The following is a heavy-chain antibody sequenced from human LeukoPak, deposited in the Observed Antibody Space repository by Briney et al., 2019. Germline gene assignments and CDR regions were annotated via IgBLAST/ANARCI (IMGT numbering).Heavy chain of an antibody. Sequence: RPGGSLRLSCAASGFTFDDYGMSWVRQAPGKGLEWVSGINWNGGSTGYADSAKGRFTISRDNAKNSLYLQMNSLRAEDTALYYCARDLLGGSYVHWFDPWGQGTLVTVSS. D-gene: IGHD1-26*01. CDR1: GFTFDDYG. V-gene: IGHV3-20*04. CDR2: INWNGGST. J-gene: IGHJ5*02. CDR3: ARDLLGGSYVHWFDP.